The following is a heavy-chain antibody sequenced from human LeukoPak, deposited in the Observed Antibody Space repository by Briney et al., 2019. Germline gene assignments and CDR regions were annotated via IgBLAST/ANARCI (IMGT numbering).Heavy chain of an antibody. CDR3: ATRVVGYCSGGSCPDDAFDI. Sequence: GASVKVSCKASGYTFTSYDINWVRQATGQGPEWMGWMNPNSGNTGYAQKFQGRVTMTRNTSISTAYMELSSLRSEDTAVYYCATRVVGYCSGGSCPDDAFDIWGQGTMVTVSS. CDR2: MNPNSGNT. D-gene: IGHD2-15*01. CDR1: GYTFTSYD. J-gene: IGHJ3*02. V-gene: IGHV1-8*01.